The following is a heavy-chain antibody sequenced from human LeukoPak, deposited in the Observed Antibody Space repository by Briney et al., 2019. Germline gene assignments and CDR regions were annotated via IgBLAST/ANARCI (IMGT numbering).Heavy chain of an antibody. D-gene: IGHD3-22*01. J-gene: IGHJ4*02. CDR3: AKVGRSANYYDSSGYHPPENYFDY. V-gene: IGHV3-21*04. CDR1: GFTFSSYS. CDR2: ISSSSSYI. Sequence: GGSLRLSCAASGFTFSSYSMNWVRQAPGKGLEWVSSISSSSSYIYYADSVKGRFTISRDNAKNSLYLQMNSLRAEDTAVYYCAKVGRSANYYDSSGYHPPENYFDYWGQGTLVTVSS.